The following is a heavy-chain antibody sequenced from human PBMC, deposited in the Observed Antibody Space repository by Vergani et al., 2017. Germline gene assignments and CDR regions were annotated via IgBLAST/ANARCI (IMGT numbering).Heavy chain of an antibody. Sequence: QVQLVESGGGVVQPGRSLRLSCAASGFTFSSYGMHWVRQAPGKGLEWVAVISYDGSNKYYADSVKGRFTISRDNSKNTLYLQMNSLRAEDTAVYYCAKDGFGRGYSLKEFDPWGQGTLVTVSS. D-gene: IGHD5-18*01. CDR3: AKDGFGRGYSLKEFDP. J-gene: IGHJ5*02. CDR1: GFTFSSYG. CDR2: ISYDGSNK. V-gene: IGHV3-30*18.